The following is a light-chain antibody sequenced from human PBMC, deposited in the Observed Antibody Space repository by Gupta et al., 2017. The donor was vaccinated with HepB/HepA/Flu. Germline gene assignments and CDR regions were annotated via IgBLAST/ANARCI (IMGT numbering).Light chain of an antibody. Sequence: HSVLTQPPSASGTPGQRVTISCSGGGSNIGSNFVYWYQQLPGTAPKLLISRDNQRPSGVPDRFSGSKSGTSASLAISGLRSEDEAEYYCAAWDDSLRLLFGGGTKLTVL. CDR1: GSNIGSNF. CDR2: RDN. CDR3: AAWDDSLRLL. V-gene: IGLV1-47*01. J-gene: IGLJ2*01.